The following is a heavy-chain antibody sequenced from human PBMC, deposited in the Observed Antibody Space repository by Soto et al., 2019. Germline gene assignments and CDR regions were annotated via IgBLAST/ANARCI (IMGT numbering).Heavy chain of an antibody. V-gene: IGHV4-30-4*01. Sequence: SETLSLTCTVSGGSISSGDYYWSWIRQPPGKGLEWIGYIYYSGSTYYNPSLKSRVTISVDTSKNQFSLKLSSVTAADTAVYYCARGYSGSIRYYRMDVWGQGTTVTVSS. CDR2: IYYSGST. J-gene: IGHJ6*02. D-gene: IGHD1-26*01. CDR3: ARGYSGSIRYYRMDV. CDR1: GGSISSGDYY.